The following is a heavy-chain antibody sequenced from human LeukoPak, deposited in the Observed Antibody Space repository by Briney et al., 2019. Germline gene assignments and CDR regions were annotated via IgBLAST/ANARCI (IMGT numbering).Heavy chain of an antibody. CDR2: ISSSSRDT. D-gene: IGHD3-22*01. Sequence: GGSLRLSCAASGFRFSDYYMSWIRQAPEKGLEWVSYISSSSRDTNYADSVKGRFTISRDNAKNSLYLQMNSLRVEDTAVYYCARGGSYFDISGYYFYWGQGTLVTVSS. CDR3: ARGGSYFDISGYYFY. J-gene: IGHJ4*02. V-gene: IGHV3-11*05. CDR1: GFRFSDYY.